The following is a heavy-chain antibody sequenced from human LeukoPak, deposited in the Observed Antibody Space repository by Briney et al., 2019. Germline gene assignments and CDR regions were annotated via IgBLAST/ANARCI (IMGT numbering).Heavy chain of an antibody. CDR3: ARGIAAAVVKGLALDY. J-gene: IGHJ4*02. CDR1: GFTFDDYG. V-gene: IGHV3-20*04. Sequence: GGSLRLSCAASGFTFDDYGMSWVRQAPGKGLEWVSGINWNGGSTGYADSVKGRFTISRDNAKNSLYLQMNSLRAEDTALYYCARGIAAAVVKGLALDYWGQGTLVTVSS. D-gene: IGHD6-13*01. CDR2: INWNGGST.